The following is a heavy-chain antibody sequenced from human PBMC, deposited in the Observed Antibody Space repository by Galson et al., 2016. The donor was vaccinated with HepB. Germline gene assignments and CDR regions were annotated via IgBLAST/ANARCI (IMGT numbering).Heavy chain of an antibody. CDR1: GFTFRGYG. CDR2: IRSDGSIS. Sequence: SLRLSCAASGFTFRGYGMHWVRQAPGKGLEWVALIRSDGSISYHADSVKGRFTISRDNSKNTLDLQMNSLRPEDTAVYYCARGVGYGDYTFDVWGQGTMVIVSS. J-gene: IGHJ3*01. D-gene: IGHD4-17*01. CDR3: ARGVGYGDYTFDV. V-gene: IGHV3-33*01.